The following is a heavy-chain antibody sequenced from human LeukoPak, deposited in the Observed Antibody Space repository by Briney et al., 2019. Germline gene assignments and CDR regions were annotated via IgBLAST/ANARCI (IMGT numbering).Heavy chain of an antibody. D-gene: IGHD2-21*02. J-gene: IGHJ6*02. Sequence: SETLSLTCTVSGGSISSYYWSWIRQPAGKGLEWIGRIYTSGSTNYNPSLKSRVTMSVDTSKNQFSLKLSSVTAADTAVYYCAREDCGGDCYLHPVDYYYYGMDVWGQGTTVTVSS. V-gene: IGHV4-4*07. CDR2: IYTSGST. CDR3: AREDCGGDCYLHPVDYYYYGMDV. CDR1: GGSISSYY.